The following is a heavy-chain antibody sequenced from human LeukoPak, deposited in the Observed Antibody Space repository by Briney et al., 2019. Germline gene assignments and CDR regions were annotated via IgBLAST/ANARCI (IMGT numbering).Heavy chain of an antibody. D-gene: IGHD3-3*01. J-gene: IGHJ6*02. CDR3: ARDTVFGVIIGPRMDV. CDR1: GFTFSNYW. Sequence: QPGGSLRLSCAASGFTFSNYWMSWVRQAPGKGLEWVAIIKPDGSDKYYVDSVEGRFTISRDNAKNSLYLQMNSLRAEDTAIYYCARDTVFGVIIGPRMDVWGQGTTVTVSS. V-gene: IGHV3-7*01. CDR2: IKPDGSDK.